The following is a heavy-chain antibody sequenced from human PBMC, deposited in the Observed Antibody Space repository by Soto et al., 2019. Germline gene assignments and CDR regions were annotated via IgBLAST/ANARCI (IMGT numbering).Heavy chain of an antibody. Sequence: ASVKVSCKASGYTFTSYAMHWVRQAPGQRLEWMGWINAGNGNTKYSQKFQGRVTITRDTPASTAYMELSSLSAEDTAVYYCARGRANIVATEQLNTYYFDYWGQGTLVTVSS. V-gene: IGHV1-3*01. CDR2: INAGNGNT. CDR3: ARGRANIVATEQLNTYYFDY. CDR1: GYTFTSYA. J-gene: IGHJ4*02. D-gene: IGHD5-12*01.